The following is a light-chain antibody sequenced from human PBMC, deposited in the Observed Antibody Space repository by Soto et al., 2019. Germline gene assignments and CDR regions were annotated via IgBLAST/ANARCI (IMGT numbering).Light chain of an antibody. V-gene: IGLV2-23*01. CDR2: EGS. J-gene: IGLJ1*01. CDR1: SSDVGSYNL. CDR3: CSYAGSNTFV. Sequence: QSALTQPASVPGSPGQSITISCTGTSSDVGSYNLVSWYQHHPGKAPKLMIYEGSKRPSGVSNRFSGSKSGNTASLTISGLQAEDEADYFCCSYAGSNTFVFGTGTKV.